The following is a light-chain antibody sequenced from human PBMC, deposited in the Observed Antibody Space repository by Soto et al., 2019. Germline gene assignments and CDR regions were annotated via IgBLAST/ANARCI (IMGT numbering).Light chain of an antibody. CDR1: SSDVGAYNY. Sequence: SALTQPASVSGSPGQSITISCTGTSSDVGAYNYVSWYQQHPGKAPKLMIYDVSNRPSGVSNRFSGSKSGNTASLTISGLRAEDEADYYCSSYTSTTTLVFGGGTKLTVL. J-gene: IGLJ2*01. CDR2: DVS. V-gene: IGLV2-14*01. CDR3: SSYTSTTTLV.